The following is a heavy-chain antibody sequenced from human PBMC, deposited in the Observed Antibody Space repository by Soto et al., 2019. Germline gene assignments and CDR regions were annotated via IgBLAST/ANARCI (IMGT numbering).Heavy chain of an antibody. Sequence: PGGSLRLSCAASGFTFSSYSMNWVRQAPGKGLEWVSSISSSSSYIYYADSVKGRFTISRDNAKNSLYPQMNSLRAEDTAVYYCARELISRKINCSSTSCYFRWFDPWGQGTLVTVPQ. CDR1: GFTFSSYS. D-gene: IGHD2-2*01. V-gene: IGHV3-21*01. CDR2: ISSSSSYI. J-gene: IGHJ5*02. CDR3: ARELISRKINCSSTSCYFRWFDP.